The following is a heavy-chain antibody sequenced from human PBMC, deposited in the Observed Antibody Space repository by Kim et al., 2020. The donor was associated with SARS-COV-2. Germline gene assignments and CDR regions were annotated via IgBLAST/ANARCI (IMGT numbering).Heavy chain of an antibody. Sequence: RTSPSFQGQLTISADKSISTAYLQWSSLKASDTAMYYCARRGSYAGWFDPWGQGTLVTVSS. J-gene: IGHJ5*02. D-gene: IGHD2-2*01. V-gene: IGHV5-51*01. CDR3: ARRGSYAGWFDP.